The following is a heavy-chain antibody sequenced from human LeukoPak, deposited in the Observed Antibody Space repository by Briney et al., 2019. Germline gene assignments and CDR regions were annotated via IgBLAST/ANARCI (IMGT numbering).Heavy chain of an antibody. J-gene: IGHJ5*02. CDR2: IYYSGST. CDR1: GGSISGYY. CDR3: AREVHSYVVRGVNWFDP. D-gene: IGHD3-10*01. Sequence: SETLSLTCTVSGGSISGYYWGWIRQPPGKGLEWVGSIYYSGSTYYNPSLKSRVTISVDTSKNQFSLKLSSVTAADTAVYYCAREVHSYVVRGVNWFDPWGQGTLVTVSS. V-gene: IGHV4-39*07.